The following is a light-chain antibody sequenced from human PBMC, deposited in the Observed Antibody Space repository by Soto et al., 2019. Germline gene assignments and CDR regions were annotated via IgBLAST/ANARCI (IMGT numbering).Light chain of an antibody. CDR3: QQSYSTPYT. CDR2: AAS. V-gene: IGKV1-39*01. CDR1: QSISSY. Sequence: DIQMTQSPSSLSASVGDRVTITCRASQSISSYLNWYQQKPGKAPKLLIYAASSLQSGLPSRFSGSGSGTDFTLTISSPQPEDFATYYCQQSYSTPYTFGQGTKLEIK. J-gene: IGKJ2*01.